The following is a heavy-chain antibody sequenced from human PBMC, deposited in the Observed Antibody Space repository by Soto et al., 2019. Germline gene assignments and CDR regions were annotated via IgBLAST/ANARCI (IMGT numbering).Heavy chain of an antibody. V-gene: IGHV3-30*18. Sequence: QVQLVESGGGVVQPGRSLRLSCAASGFTFSSYGMHWVRQAPGKGLEWVAVISYDGNNKYYADSVKGRFTISRDNSKNTRYLQMNSQRAEDTAVYYSAKGRWGGDGVMAEFDYWGQGTLVTVSS. CDR1: GFTFSSYG. J-gene: IGHJ4*02. CDR3: AKGRWGGDGVMAEFDY. D-gene: IGHD3-16*01. CDR2: ISYDGNNK.